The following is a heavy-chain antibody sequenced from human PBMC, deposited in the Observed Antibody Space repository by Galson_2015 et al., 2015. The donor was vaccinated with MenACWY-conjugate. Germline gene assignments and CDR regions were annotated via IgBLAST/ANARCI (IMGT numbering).Heavy chain of an antibody. Sequence: ATLSLTCAVSGGSISSSSYFWGWIRPPPGEGLEWIGTISYSGSTHYNPSLNNRGTVSADTSKNQFSLNVNSVTAADTALYYCARRSARLTLGAFDIWGQGTMVTVSS. V-gene: IGHV4-39*01. CDR1: GGSISSSSYF. CDR3: ARRSARLTLGAFDI. CDR2: ISYSGST. J-gene: IGHJ3*02. D-gene: IGHD4-23*01.